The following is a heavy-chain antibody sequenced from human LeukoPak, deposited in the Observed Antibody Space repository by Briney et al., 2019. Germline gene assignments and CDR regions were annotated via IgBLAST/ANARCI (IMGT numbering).Heavy chain of an antibody. CDR3: AREENCSGGSCYYY. Sequence: ASVKVSCKASGYTFTGYYMHWVRQAPGQGLEWMGRINPNSGGTNYAQKFQGRVTMTRDTSISTAYMELSRLTSDDTAVYYSAREENCSGGSCYYYRGQGTLVTVSS. CDR2: INPNSGGT. CDR1: GYTFTGYY. V-gene: IGHV1-2*06. D-gene: IGHD2-15*01. J-gene: IGHJ4*02.